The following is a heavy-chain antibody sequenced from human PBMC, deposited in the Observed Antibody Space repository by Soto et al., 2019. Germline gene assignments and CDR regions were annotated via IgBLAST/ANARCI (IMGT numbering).Heavy chain of an antibody. V-gene: IGHV2-5*02. CDR1: GLSLSTTGVG. CDR3: VQSRCGGGCFEIYSSHAYNGLDV. CDR2: LYWDDDK. J-gene: IGHJ6*02. Sequence: QVTLKESGPTLVKPPKTLTLTCTVSGLSLSTTGVGVGWVRQPPGKALEWLALLYWDDDKRYSPSLRSTLTIAKDISEKQVVLTLTNIDTVDTATYYSVQSRCGGGCFEIYSSHAYNGLDVWGQGTTVTGSS. D-gene: IGHD2-21*02.